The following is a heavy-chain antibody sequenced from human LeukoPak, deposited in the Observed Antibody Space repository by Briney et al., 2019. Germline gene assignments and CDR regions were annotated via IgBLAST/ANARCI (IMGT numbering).Heavy chain of an antibody. CDR3: ARGHYYDSSGSAFDI. D-gene: IGHD3-22*01. Sequence: ASVKVSCKASGYTFTSYGTSWVRQAPGQGLERMGWICAYNGNTNYAQNLQGRVTMTTDTSTSTAYMELRSLRTDDTAVYYCARGHYYDSSGSAFDIWGQGTMVTVSS. CDR2: ICAYNGNT. V-gene: IGHV1-18*01. J-gene: IGHJ3*02. CDR1: GYTFTSYG.